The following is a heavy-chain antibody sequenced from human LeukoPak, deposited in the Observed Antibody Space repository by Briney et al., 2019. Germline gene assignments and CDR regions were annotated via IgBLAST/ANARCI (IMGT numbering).Heavy chain of an antibody. CDR2: ISISGRTI. D-gene: IGHD5-24*01. Sequence: GGSLRLSCAASGFTFSSYEMNWVRQAPGKGLEWVSYISISGRTIYYAESVNGRFTISRDKAKNSLYLQMNSLRAEDTTVYYSTRDDLGLVEMATTTPFDYRGQGTLVTVSS. CDR3: TRDDLGLVEMATTTPFDY. J-gene: IGHJ4*02. CDR1: GFTFSSYE. V-gene: IGHV3-48*03.